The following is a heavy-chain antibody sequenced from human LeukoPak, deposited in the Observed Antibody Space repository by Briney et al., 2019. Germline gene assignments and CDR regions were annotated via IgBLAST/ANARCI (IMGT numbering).Heavy chain of an antibody. CDR1: GGSFSGYY. D-gene: IGHD4-17*01. J-gene: IGHJ5*02. Sequence: PSETLSLTCAVYGGSFSGYYWSWLRQPPGKGREWIGEINHSGSTNYNPSLKSRVTISVDTSKNQFSLKLSSVTAADTAVYYCARGTGTVTTHWFDPWGQGTLVTVSS. V-gene: IGHV4-34*01. CDR2: INHSGST. CDR3: ARGTGTVTTHWFDP.